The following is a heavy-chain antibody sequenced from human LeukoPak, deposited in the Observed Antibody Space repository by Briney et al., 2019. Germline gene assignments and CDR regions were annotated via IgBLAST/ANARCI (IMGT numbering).Heavy chain of an antibody. V-gene: IGHV1-2*02. D-gene: IGHD3-22*01. CDR3: ARGFWSRRSGYLHAFDI. CDR2: INPNSGGT. J-gene: IGHJ3*02. Sequence: ASVKVSCKASGYTFTGYYMHWVRQAPGQGLEWMGWINPNSGGTNYAQKFQGRVTMTRDTSISTAYMELSRLRSDDTAVYYCARGFWSRRSGYLHAFDIWGQGTVVTVSS. CDR1: GYTFTGYY.